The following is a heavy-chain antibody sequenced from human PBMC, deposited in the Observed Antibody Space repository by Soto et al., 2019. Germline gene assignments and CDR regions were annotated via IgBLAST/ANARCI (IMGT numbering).Heavy chain of an antibody. J-gene: IGHJ4*02. CDR2: IKSKTDGGTT. Sequence: TGGSLRLSCAASGFTFSNAWMNWVRQAPGKGLEWVGRIKSKTDGGTTDYAAPVKGRFTISRDDSKNTLYLQMNSLKTEDTAVYYCTTPPETYYDSSGYYYGPGYFDYWGQGTLVTVSS. V-gene: IGHV3-15*07. CDR3: TTPPETYYDSSGYYYGPGYFDY. D-gene: IGHD3-22*01. CDR1: GFTFSNAW.